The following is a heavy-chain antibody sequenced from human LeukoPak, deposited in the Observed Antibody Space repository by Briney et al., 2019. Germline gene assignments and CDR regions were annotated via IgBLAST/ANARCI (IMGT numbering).Heavy chain of an antibody. CDR1: GGSLTGHY. V-gene: IGHV4-34*01. Sequence: SETLSLTCGVYGGSLTGHYWSWIRQPPGKGLEWIGEGGDRGGTKFNPSLKGRATISADTSKNQFSLKLSSVTAADTAVYYCARGTVAGADVYYWGQGTLVTVSS. CDR2: GGDRGGT. D-gene: IGHD6-19*01. CDR3: ARGTVAGADVYY. J-gene: IGHJ4*02.